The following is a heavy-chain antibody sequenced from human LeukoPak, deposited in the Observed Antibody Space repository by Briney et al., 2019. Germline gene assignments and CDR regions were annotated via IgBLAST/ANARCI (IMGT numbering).Heavy chain of an antibody. J-gene: IGHJ4*02. CDR3: AKEKGDGLPFDY. D-gene: IGHD5-24*01. Sequence: PGGSLRLSRVASGFTFSSYEMSWVRQAPGKGLEWLSYISSSGSTIYYADFVKGRFTISRDNAKNSVYLQMNSLRAEDTAVYYCAKEKGDGLPFDYWGQGTLITVSS. V-gene: IGHV3-48*03. CDR1: GFTFSSYE. CDR2: ISSSGSTI.